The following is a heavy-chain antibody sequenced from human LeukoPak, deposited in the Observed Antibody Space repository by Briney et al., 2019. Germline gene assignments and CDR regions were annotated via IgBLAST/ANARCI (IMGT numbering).Heavy chain of an antibody. CDR1: GGSISLYY. J-gene: IGHJ6*03. CDR3: AREISGSYYNPLGYMDV. CDR2: IFTSGIT. Sequence: SETLSLTCTVSGGSISLYYWNWIRQPAGKGLEWIGRIFTSGITNYNPSLKSRVTMSVDTSKSPFSLALSSVTAADTAVYYCAREISGSYYNPLGYMDVWGKGTTVTVSS. V-gene: IGHV4-4*07. D-gene: IGHD3-10*01.